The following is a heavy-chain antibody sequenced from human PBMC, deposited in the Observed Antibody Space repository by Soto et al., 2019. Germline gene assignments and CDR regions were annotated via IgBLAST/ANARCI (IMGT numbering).Heavy chain of an antibody. CDR3: ARGPNFVVVPAATDY. CDR1: GFTFSSYA. CDR2: ISYDGSNK. D-gene: IGHD2-2*01. Sequence: PGGSLRLSCAASGFTFSSYAMHWVRQAPGKGLEWVAVISYDGSNKYYADSVKGRFTISRDNSKNTLYLQMNSLRAEDTAVYYWARGPNFVVVPAATDYWGQEPLVTVSS. V-gene: IGHV3-30-3*01. J-gene: IGHJ4*02.